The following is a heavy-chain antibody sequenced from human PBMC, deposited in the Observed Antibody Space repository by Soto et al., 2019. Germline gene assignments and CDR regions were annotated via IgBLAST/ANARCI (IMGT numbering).Heavy chain of an antibody. Sequence: GESLKISCKGSGYTFTNYWIGWVRQMPGKGLEWMAIIYPGDSKARYSPSFQGQVTISADKSISTTHLQWSTLKTSDTAMYYCARLQYCSGDTCYSASDYWGQGTLVTVSS. CDR1: GYTFTNYW. V-gene: IGHV5-51*01. CDR3: ARLQYCSGDTCYSASDY. CDR2: IYPGDSKA. J-gene: IGHJ4*02. D-gene: IGHD2-15*01.